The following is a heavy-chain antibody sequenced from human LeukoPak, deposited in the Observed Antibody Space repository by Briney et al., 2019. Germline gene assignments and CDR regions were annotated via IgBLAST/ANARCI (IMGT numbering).Heavy chain of an antibody. CDR3: ARAQNDFWSGYPTKY. CDR1: GFTFSIYS. CDR2: ISSTGETI. J-gene: IGHJ4*02. D-gene: IGHD3-3*01. Sequence: GGSLRLSCAASGFTFSIYSISWVRQAPGKGLEWVSYISSTGETIHYADSVKGRFTISRDNAKNSLYLQMNSLRAEDTAVYYCARAQNDFWSGYPTKYWGQGTLVTVSS. V-gene: IGHV3-48*04.